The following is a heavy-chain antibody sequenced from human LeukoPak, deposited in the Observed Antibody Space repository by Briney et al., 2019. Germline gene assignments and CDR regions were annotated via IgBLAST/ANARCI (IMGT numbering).Heavy chain of an antibody. D-gene: IGHD3-16*02. V-gene: IGHV3-23*01. Sequence: GGSLRLSCAASGFTFSSYAMSWVRQAPGQGLEWVSVISGSGGSTYYVDSVKGRFTISRDNSKNTLYLQMNSLRAEDTAVYYCAKRYIGNYYFDYWGQGTLVTVSS. CDR2: ISGSGGST. CDR1: GFTFSSYA. CDR3: AKRYIGNYYFDY. J-gene: IGHJ4*02.